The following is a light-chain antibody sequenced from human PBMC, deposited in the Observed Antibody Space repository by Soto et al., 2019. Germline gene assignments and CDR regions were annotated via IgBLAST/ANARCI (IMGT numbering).Light chain of an antibody. V-gene: IGKV3-15*01. Sequence: RPLATFSVTPGERATLSCRARQRLSSNFAWYQPKPGQAPRLLIYGASTRATGIPARFSGSGSGTEFTLTISCLQSEDFAVYYCQQYNTSRRTFGQGSKVDI. J-gene: IGKJ1*01. CDR2: GAS. CDR3: QQYNTSRRT. CDR1: QRLSSN.